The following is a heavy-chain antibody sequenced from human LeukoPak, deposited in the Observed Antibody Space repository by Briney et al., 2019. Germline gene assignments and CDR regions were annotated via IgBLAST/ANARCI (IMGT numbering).Heavy chain of an antibody. CDR1: GGSISSYY. CDR2: IYYSGST. D-gene: IGHD6-19*01. J-gene: IGHJ4*02. V-gene: IGHV4-59*01. Sequence: PSETLSLTCTVSGGSISSYYWSWIRQPPGKGLEWIGYIYYSGSTNYNPSLKSRVTISVDTSKNQFSLKLSSVTAADTAVYYCARNSEDSSGWYHWGQGTLVTVSS. CDR3: ARNSEDSSGWYH.